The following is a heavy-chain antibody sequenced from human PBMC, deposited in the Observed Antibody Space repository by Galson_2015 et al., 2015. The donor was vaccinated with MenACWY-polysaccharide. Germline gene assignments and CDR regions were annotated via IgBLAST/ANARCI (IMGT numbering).Heavy chain of an antibody. V-gene: IGHV3-30*04. Sequence: SLSLSCAASGFTFTKYPMHWVRQAPGKGLVWLAAISYDGKAAFYANSVKGRFTISRDNSNNTLYLQMNSLRADDTAVYFCTKDRPLRGLTKFYYGMDVWGQGTTVIVSS. CDR1: GFTFTKYP. CDR2: ISYDGKAA. CDR3: TKDRPLRGLTKFYYGMDV. J-gene: IGHJ6*02.